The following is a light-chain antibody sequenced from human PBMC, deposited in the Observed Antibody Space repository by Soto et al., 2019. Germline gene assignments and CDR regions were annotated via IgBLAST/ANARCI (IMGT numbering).Light chain of an antibody. J-gene: IGKJ5*01. CDR1: QSVSSSY. Sequence: EIVLTQSPGTLSLSPGERATLSCRASQSVSSSYLAGYQQKPGQAPRLLIYGASSRATGIPDGFSGSGSGTDFTLTIRRLEPEDFAVYYCQQYGSSPVTFGQGTRLEIK. CDR2: GAS. CDR3: QQYGSSPVT. V-gene: IGKV3-20*01.